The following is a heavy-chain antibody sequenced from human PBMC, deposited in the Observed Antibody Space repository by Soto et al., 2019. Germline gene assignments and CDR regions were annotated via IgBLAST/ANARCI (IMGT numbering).Heavy chain of an antibody. V-gene: IGHV4-39*07. CDR2: VYYSGST. Sequence: PSETLSLTCTVSGGSIITTTYYWGWLRQPPGKGLEWIGSVYYSGSTYYNPSLKSRVTISVDTSMNQFSLKLSSVTAADTAVYYCARDGPTYYDFWSGYSPGWFDPWGQGTLVTVSS. CDR1: GGSIITTTYY. CDR3: ARDGPTYYDFWSGYSPGWFDP. D-gene: IGHD3-3*01. J-gene: IGHJ5*02.